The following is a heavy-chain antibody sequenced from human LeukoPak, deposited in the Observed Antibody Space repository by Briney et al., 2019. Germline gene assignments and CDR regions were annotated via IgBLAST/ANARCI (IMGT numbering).Heavy chain of an antibody. Sequence: GGSLRLSCAASGFTFSTYAVIWVRQAPGKGLEWVSTISGSGDSTYYADSVKGRFTISRDNSKDTLYLQMSSVRVDDTAVYYCARDRGRYYDSRGFYWGYYFDSWGQGILVTVST. CDR2: ISGSGDST. V-gene: IGHV3-23*01. J-gene: IGHJ4*02. D-gene: IGHD3-22*01. CDR3: ARDRGRYYDSRGFYWGYYFDS. CDR1: GFTFSTYA.